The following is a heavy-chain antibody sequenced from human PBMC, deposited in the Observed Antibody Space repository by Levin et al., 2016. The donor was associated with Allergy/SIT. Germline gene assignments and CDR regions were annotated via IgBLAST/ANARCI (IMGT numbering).Heavy chain of an antibody. CDR2: IYPGDSDT. Sequence: GESLKISCKGSGYNFASYWIAWVRQMPGKGLEWMGIIYPGDSDTRYNPSFQGLVTISADKSISTAYLQWRSLKASDTAMYYCARRGAVLEWFDPWGQGTLVTVSS. CDR3: ARRGAVLEWFDP. D-gene: IGHD6-19*01. CDR1: GYNFASYW. V-gene: IGHV5-51*01. J-gene: IGHJ5*02.